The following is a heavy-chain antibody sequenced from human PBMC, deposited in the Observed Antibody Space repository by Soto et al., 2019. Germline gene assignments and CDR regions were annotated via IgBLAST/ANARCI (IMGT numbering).Heavy chain of an antibody. CDR3: ARGNLNLRFLEWLPNYFDY. CDR1: GYTFTSYG. J-gene: IGHJ4*02. V-gene: IGHV1-18*04. Sequence: ASVKVSCKASGYTFTSYGISWVRQAPGQGLEWMGWISAYNGNTNYAQKLQGRVTMTTDTSTSTAYMELRSLGSDDTAVYYCARGNLNLRFLEWLPNYFDYWGQGTLVTVSS. D-gene: IGHD3-3*01. CDR2: ISAYNGNT.